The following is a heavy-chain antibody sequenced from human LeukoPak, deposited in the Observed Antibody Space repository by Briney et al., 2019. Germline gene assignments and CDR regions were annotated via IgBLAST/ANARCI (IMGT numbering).Heavy chain of an antibody. J-gene: IGHJ4*02. V-gene: IGHV3-48*03. CDR2: ISSSGTTI. Sequence: PGRSLRLSCAASGFTVISYEMNWVSQAPGKGLEWVSYISSSGTTIYYADSVKGRFTISRDNAKNSLYLQMNSLRAEDTAVYYCARALPSSYYYFDYWGQGTLVTVSS. D-gene: IGHD6-13*01. CDR3: ARALPSSYYYFDY. CDR1: GFTVISYE.